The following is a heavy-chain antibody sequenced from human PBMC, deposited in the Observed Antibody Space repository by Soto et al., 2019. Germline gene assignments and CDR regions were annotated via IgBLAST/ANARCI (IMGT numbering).Heavy chain of an antibody. J-gene: IGHJ4*02. CDR1: GFTFSSYA. V-gene: IGHV3-30-3*01. D-gene: IGHD3-3*01. CDR2: ISYDGSNK. CDR3: AREAGYDFWSGYLPSPFDY. Sequence: GGSLRLSCAASGFTFSSYAMHWVRQAPGKGLEWVAVISYDGSNKYYADSVKGRFTISRDNSKNTLYLQMNSLRAEDTAVYYCAREAGYDFWSGYLPSPFDYWGQGTLVTVSS.